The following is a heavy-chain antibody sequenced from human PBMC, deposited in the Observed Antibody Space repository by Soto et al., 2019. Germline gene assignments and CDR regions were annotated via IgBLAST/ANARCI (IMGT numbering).Heavy chain of an antibody. CDR2: IKSKTDGGTT. V-gene: IGHV3-15*01. CDR3: TTEYSSGWYDS. Sequence: EVQRVESGGGLVKPGGSLRLSCAASGFTFSNAWMSWVRQAPGKGLECVGRIKSKTDGGTTDYAAPVKGRFTISRDDSKNTLYLQMNSLKTEDTAVYYCTTEYSSGWYDSWGQGTLVTVSS. D-gene: IGHD6-19*01. J-gene: IGHJ4*02. CDR1: GFTFSNAW.